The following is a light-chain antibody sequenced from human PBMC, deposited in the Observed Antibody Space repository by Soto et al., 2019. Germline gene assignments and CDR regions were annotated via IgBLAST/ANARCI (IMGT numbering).Light chain of an antibody. J-gene: IGKJ1*01. Sequence: EIVLTQSPATLSLSPGERATLSCRASQSLSGQLAWYQRKPGQAPRLLIYDASNRATGIPARFSGSGSGTEFTLTISSLQSEDFAVYYCQQYNNWPQTFGQGTKVDIK. CDR2: DAS. CDR3: QQYNNWPQT. CDR1: QSLSGQ. V-gene: IGKV3D-15*01.